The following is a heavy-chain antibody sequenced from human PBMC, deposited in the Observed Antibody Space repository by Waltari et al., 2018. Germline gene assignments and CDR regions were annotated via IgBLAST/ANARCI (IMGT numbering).Heavy chain of an antibody. J-gene: IGHJ5*02. CDR2: IYTSGST. V-gene: IGHV4-61*02. Sequence: QVQLQESGPGLVKPSQTLSLTCTVSGGSISSGSYYWSWIRQPAGKGLEWIGRIYTSGSTNYNPSLKSRVTISVDTSKNQFSLKLSSVTAADTAVYYCARYSSSWYERWFDPWGQG. D-gene: IGHD6-13*01. CDR3: ARYSSSWYERWFDP. CDR1: GGSISSGSYY.